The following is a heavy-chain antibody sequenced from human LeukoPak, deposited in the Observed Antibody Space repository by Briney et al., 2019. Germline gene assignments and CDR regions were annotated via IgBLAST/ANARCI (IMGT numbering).Heavy chain of an antibody. J-gene: IGHJ4*02. D-gene: IGHD2-8*01. Sequence: SETLSLTCTVSGGSIISSTYYWGWIRQPPGKGLEWFGSISHRGNTYYNPSLRSRVTISVDTSKNQLSLKLSSVTAADTAVYYCARLYEGKRPPDYWGQGTLVTVSS. CDR1: GGSIISSTYY. CDR2: ISHRGNT. CDR3: ARLYEGKRPPDY. V-gene: IGHV4-39*01.